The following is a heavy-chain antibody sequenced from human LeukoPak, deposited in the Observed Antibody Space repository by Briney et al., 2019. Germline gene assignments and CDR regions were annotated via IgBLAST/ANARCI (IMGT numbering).Heavy chain of an antibody. V-gene: IGHV4-61*08. Sequence: PSETLSLTGTVSGDSISSGDYYWSWIRQPPGKGLEWIGYIYYSGSTNYNPSLKSRVTISVDTSKNQFSLRLSSVTAADTAVYYCARATAGTTLFEGIDYWGQGTLVTASS. CDR3: ARATAGTTLFEGIDY. J-gene: IGHJ4*02. CDR1: GDSISSGDYY. D-gene: IGHD1-1*01. CDR2: IYYSGST.